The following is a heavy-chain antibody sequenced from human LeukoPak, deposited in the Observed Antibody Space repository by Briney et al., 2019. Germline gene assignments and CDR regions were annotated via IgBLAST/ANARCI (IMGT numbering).Heavy chain of an antibody. CDR3: ARDLDHDYGDYEGAFDY. CDR2: ISGSGGST. D-gene: IGHD4-17*01. V-gene: IGHV3-23*01. Sequence: QTGGSLRLSCAASGFTFSSYAMSWVRQAPGKGLEWVSAISGSGGSTYYADSVKGRFTISRDNSKNTLYLQMNSLRAEDTAVYYCARDLDHDYGDYEGAFDYWGQGTLVTVSS. J-gene: IGHJ4*02. CDR1: GFTFSSYA.